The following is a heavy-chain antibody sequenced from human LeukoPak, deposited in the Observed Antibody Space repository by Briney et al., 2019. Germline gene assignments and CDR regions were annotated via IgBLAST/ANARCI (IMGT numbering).Heavy chain of an antibody. CDR3: AGQSDFWSGYSSTPWYMDV. CDR1: GCSISSSSYY. J-gene: IGHJ6*03. V-gene: IGHV4-39*01. D-gene: IGHD3-3*01. Sequence: PSETLSLTCTVSGCSISSSSYYWGWIRQPPGKGLEGIGGIYYSGSTYYNPSLKSRVTIYVDTSKNQFSLKLRSETAADKAVYTWAGQSDFWSGYSSTPWYMDVWGNGTTVTVAS. CDR2: IYYSGST.